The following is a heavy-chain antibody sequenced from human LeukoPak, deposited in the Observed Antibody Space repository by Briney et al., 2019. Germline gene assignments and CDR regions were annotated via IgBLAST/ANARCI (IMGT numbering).Heavy chain of an antibody. D-gene: IGHD3-3*01. CDR1: GGSISSYY. CDR3: ARASSWSGYYEPGY. J-gene: IGHJ4*02. Sequence: NASGTLSLTCTVPGGSISSYYWSWIRQPPGKGLEWIGYIYYSGSTNYNPSLKSRVTISVDTSKNQFSLKLSSVTAADTAVYYCARASSWSGYYEPGYWGQGTLVTVSS. V-gene: IGHV4-59*01. CDR2: IYYSGST.